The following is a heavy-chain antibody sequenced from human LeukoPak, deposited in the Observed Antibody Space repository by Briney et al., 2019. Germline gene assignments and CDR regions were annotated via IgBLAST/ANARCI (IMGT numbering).Heavy chain of an antibody. V-gene: IGHV1-24*01. J-gene: IGHJ4*02. CDR2: FDPEDGET. D-gene: IGHD5-24*01. Sequence: SVTVSCQVSGYTLTELSMHWVRQAPGKGLEWMGGFDPEDGETIYAQNFQGRVTMTDDTSTHTAYMELSSLTAEDTAVYYCATDGYNLDGFDYWGQGTLVTVSS. CDR1: GYTLTELS. CDR3: ATDGYNLDGFDY.